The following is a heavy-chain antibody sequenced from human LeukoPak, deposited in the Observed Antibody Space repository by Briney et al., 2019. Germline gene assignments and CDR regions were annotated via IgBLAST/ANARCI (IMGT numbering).Heavy chain of an antibody. D-gene: IGHD6-13*01. Sequence: AISGSGGSTYYADSVKGRFTISRDNSKNTLYLQMNSLRAEDTAVYYCAKNINFSWYYFDYWGQGTLVTVSS. CDR2: ISGSGGST. J-gene: IGHJ4*02. CDR3: AKNINFSWYYFDY. V-gene: IGHV3-23*01.